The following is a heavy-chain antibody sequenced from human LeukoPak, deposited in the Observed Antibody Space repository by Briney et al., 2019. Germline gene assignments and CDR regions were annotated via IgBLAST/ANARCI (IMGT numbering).Heavy chain of an antibody. J-gene: IGHJ6*02. V-gene: IGHV1-58*01. CDR2: IVVGSVNT. CDR3: AATLTVTTGSAYFGMDV. Sequence: SVKVSCKASGFTFGTSAVQWVRQARGQRLEWIGWIVVGSVNTNYAQKFQERVTITRDMSTSTAYMELNSLRSEDTAVYYCAATLTVTTGSAYFGMDVWAKGPRSPSP. D-gene: IGHD4-17*01. CDR1: GFTFGTSA.